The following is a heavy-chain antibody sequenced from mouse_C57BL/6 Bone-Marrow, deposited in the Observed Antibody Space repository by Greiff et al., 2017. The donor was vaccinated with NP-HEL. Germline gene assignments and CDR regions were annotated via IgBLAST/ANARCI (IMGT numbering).Heavy chain of an antibody. J-gene: IGHJ4*01. Sequence: QVQLKESGAELVRPGTSVKMSCKASGYTFTNYWIGWAKQRPGHGLEWIGDIYPGGGYTNYNEKFKGKATLTADKSSSTAYMQFSSLTSEDSAIDYCARKGWLLPMDYWGQGTSVTVSS. D-gene: IGHD2-3*01. CDR3: ARKGWLLPMDY. CDR2: IYPGGGYT. CDR1: GYTFTNYW. V-gene: IGHV1-63*01.